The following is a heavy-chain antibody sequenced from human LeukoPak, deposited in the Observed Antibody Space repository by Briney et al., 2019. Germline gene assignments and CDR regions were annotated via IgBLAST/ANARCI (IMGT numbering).Heavy chain of an antibody. Sequence: PGGSLRLSCAASGFTFSSYAMHWVRQAPGKGLEWVAVISYDGSNKYYADSVKGRFTISRDNSKNTLYLQMNSLRAGDTAVYYCARVNTAMVPPDYWGQGTLVTVSS. CDR1: GFTFSSYA. J-gene: IGHJ4*02. CDR3: ARVNTAMVPPDY. V-gene: IGHV3-30-3*01. D-gene: IGHD5-18*01. CDR2: ISYDGSNK.